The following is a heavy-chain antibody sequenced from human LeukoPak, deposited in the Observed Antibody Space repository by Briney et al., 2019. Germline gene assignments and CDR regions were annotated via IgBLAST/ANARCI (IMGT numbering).Heavy chain of an antibody. CDR1: GFTFSSYS. CDR3: ARDASGYDRSFDY. Sequence: GSLRLSCAASGFTFSSYSMHWVRQAPGKGLEWVSSISGSGNSIYYAGSVKGRFTISRDNAKNSLYLQMNSLRVEDTAVYYCARDASGYDRSFDYWGQGTLVTVSS. D-gene: IGHD5-12*01. V-gene: IGHV3-21*06. CDR2: ISGSGNSI. J-gene: IGHJ4*02.